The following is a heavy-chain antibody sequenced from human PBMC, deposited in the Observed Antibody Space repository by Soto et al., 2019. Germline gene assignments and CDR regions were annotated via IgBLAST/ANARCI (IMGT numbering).Heavy chain of an antibody. J-gene: IGHJ6*02. CDR1: GDSIISTRW. V-gene: IGHV4-4*02. CDR3: ARGWGEREGYVMDV. D-gene: IGHD3-16*01. Sequence: SETLSLTCTVSGDSIISTRWWSWVRHSPGKGLEWIGDIYHGGSTNYNPSLKSRVTISIDKSKNQFSLKLKSVTAADTAVYYCARGWGEREGYVMDVWGQGTTVTVSS. CDR2: IYHGGST.